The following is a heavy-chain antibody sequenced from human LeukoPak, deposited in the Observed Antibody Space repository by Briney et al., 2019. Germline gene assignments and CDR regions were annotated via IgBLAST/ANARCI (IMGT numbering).Heavy chain of an antibody. D-gene: IGHD5-24*01. V-gene: IGHV4-59*01. CDR1: GGSISSYY. CDR2: IYYSGST. J-gene: IGHJ4*02. CDR3: ASVDPDGRSTLEVFDC. Sequence: SETLSLTFTFSGGSISSYYWGCVRQPPGKGLEWIGYIYYSGSTNYNPSLKSRVTISVDTSKNQFPLKLSSVTAADTAVYYCASVDPDGRSTLEVFDCWGQGTLVTVSS.